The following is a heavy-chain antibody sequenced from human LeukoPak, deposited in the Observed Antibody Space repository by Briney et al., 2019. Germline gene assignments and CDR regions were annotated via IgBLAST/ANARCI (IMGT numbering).Heavy chain of an antibody. CDR2: ISGSSSDI. CDR3: ATDPRLLIY. J-gene: IGHJ4*01. Sequence: PGGSLRLSCVVSGFSFSDSYMTWIRQTPGKGLEWLAYISGSSSDIYYADSVKGGFTISRDNAKNSLFLQMNGLRPEDTALYYCATDPRLLIYWGHGTLVTVSX. D-gene: IGHD2-21*01. CDR1: GFSFSDSY. V-gene: IGHV3-11*01.